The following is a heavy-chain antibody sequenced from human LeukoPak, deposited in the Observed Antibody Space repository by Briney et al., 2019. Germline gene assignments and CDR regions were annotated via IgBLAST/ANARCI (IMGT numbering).Heavy chain of an antibody. D-gene: IGHD4-17*01. CDR1: GDSISSDY. CDR2: INNRGTT. CDR3: ARYRDGDRDISLDI. V-gene: IGHV4-59*08. J-gene: IGHJ4*02. Sequence: PSETLSLTCTVSGDSISSDYWSWVRQPPGKGLEWIGFINNRGTTSYNPSLKSRVTISRDMSKKQFALKLSSVSAADTAVYYCARYRDGDRDISLDIWGQGTLVTVSS.